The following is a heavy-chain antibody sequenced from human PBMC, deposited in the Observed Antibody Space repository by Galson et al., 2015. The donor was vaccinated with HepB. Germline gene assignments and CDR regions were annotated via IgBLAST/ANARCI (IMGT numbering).Heavy chain of an antibody. Sequence: SLRLSCAASGFTFSKFVMNWVRQAPGKGLEWVSRISAGGDSTYYADSVKGRFTISRDNSRNTLYLQMNSLRAEDTAVYYCAKDYGGNLYFEYWGQGTLVTFSS. CDR3: AKDYGGNLYFEY. CDR2: ISAGGDST. D-gene: IGHD4-23*01. CDR1: GFTFSKFV. J-gene: IGHJ4*02. V-gene: IGHV3-23*01.